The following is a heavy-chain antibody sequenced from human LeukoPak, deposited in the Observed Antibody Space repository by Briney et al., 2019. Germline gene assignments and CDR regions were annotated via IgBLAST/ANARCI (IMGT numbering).Heavy chain of an antibody. V-gene: IGHV3-30*18. CDR2: ISDDGSTK. CDR3: AKKVAGGSATYGMDV. D-gene: IGHD6-19*01. Sequence: GGSLRLSCAASGFTFSTYGMHWVRQAPGKGLEWVAVISDDGSTKHCADSVKGRFTISRDNSKNTLYLQMNSLRAEDTAVYYCAKKVAGGSATYGMDVWGQGTTVTVSS. CDR1: GFTFSTYG. J-gene: IGHJ6*02.